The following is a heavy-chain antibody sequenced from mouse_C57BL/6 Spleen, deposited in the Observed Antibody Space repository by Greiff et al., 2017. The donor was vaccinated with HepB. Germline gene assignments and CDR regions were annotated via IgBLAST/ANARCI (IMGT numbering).Heavy chain of an antibody. D-gene: IGHD1-1*01. CDR1: GFTFSDYG. J-gene: IGHJ2*01. V-gene: IGHV5-17*01. CDR2: ISSGSSTI. Sequence: EVKLMESGRGLVKPGGSLKLSCAASGFTFSDYGMHWVRQAPEKGLEWVAYISSGSSTIYYADTVKGRFTIARDNAKNTLFLQMTSLSSEDTVMYYGAMGDYGSLDYWGQGTTLTVSS. CDR3: AMGDYGSLDY.